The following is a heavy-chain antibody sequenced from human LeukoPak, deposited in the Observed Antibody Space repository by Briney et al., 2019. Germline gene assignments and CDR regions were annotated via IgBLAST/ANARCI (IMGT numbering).Heavy chain of an antibody. J-gene: IGHJ4*02. Sequence: PSETLSLTCTVSGGSINSSSHYWGWIRQPPGKALEWIGSIYHSGYTYYNPSLKSRVTISVDTSKNQFSLKLRSVTAADTAVYYCARSSMFRGVTVDYWGQGTLVTVSS. CDR3: ARSSMFRGVTVDY. CDR2: IYHSGYT. CDR1: GGSINSSSHY. D-gene: IGHD3-10*01. V-gene: IGHV4-39*01.